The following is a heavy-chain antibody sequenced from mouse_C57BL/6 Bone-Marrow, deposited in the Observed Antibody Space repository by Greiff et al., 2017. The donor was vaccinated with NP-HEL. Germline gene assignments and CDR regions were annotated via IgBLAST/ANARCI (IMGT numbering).Heavy chain of an antibody. CDR3: ARSGGYDRPFDY. Sequence: QVQLQQSGAELVRPGASVKLSCKASGYTFTDYYINWVKQRPGQGLEWIARIYPGSGNTYYNEKFKGKATLTAEKSSSTAYMQLSSLTSEDSAVYFCARSGGYDRPFDYWGQGTTLTVSS. CDR1: GYTFTDYY. CDR2: IYPGSGNT. V-gene: IGHV1-76*01. J-gene: IGHJ2*01. D-gene: IGHD2-2*01.